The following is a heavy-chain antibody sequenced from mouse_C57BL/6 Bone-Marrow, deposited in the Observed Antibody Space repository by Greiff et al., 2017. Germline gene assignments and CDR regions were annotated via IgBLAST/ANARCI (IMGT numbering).Heavy chain of an antibody. CDR3: AREAEYPYAMDY. CDR1: GYSFTDYY. CDR2: FTPYNGGT. J-gene: IGHJ4*01. V-gene: IGHV1-19*01. D-gene: IGHD5-1*01. Sequence: VQLKQSGPVLVKPGDSVTMSCKASGYSFTDYYMNWVKQRHGRNLEWIGVFTPYNGGTSYNQTLEGKATLTVDKSSSTAYMELNSLTSEDSAVYYCAREAEYPYAMDYWGQGTSVTVSS.